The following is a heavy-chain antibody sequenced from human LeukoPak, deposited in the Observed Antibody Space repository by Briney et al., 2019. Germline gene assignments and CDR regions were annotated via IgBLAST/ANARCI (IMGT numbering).Heavy chain of an antibody. CDR3: ARDPGYYDILTGYYKPYYYYYGMDV. J-gene: IGHJ6*02. CDR2: IYYSGST. Sequence: SETLSLTCTVSGGSISSYYWSWIRQPPGKGLEWIGYIYYSGSTNYNPSLKSRVTISVDTSKNQFSLKLSSVTAADTAVYYCARDPGYYDILTGYYKPYYYYYGMDVWGQGTTVTVSS. CDR1: GGSISSYY. V-gene: IGHV4-59*01. D-gene: IGHD3-9*01.